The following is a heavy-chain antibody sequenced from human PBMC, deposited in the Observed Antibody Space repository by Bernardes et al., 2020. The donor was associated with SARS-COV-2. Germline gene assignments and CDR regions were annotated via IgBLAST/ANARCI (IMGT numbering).Heavy chain of an antibody. Sequence: SEPLSLTCAVSDDAISSGSFYWSWLRQPPGKGLEWIGYIYYSGSTSSNPSLKSRVTISVDTSENRFSLRLSSVTAADTAVYYCARSGSGWDFGNWGQGTLVTVSS. J-gene: IGHJ4*02. CDR1: DDAISSGSFY. V-gene: IGHV4-61*01. D-gene: IGHD6-19*01. CDR3: ARSGSGWDFGN. CDR2: IYYSGST.